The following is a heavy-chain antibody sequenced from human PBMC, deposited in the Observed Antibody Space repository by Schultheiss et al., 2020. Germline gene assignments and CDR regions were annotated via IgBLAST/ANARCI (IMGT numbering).Heavy chain of an antibody. D-gene: IGHD1-26*01. Sequence: SVKVSCKASGGTFSSYAISWVRQAPGQGLEWMGGIIPIFGTANYAQKFQGRVTITADESTSTAYMELSSLRSEDTAVYYCARSRLEVGATTLNWFDPWGQGTLVTVYS. CDR1: GGTFSSYA. CDR2: IIPIFGTA. J-gene: IGHJ5*02. CDR3: ARSRLEVGATTLNWFDP. V-gene: IGHV1-69*13.